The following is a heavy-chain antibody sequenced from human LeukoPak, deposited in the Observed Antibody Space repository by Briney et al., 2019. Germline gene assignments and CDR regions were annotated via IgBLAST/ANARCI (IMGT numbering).Heavy chain of an antibody. V-gene: IGHV4-31*03. D-gene: IGHD5-24*01. CDR1: GGSINNGGYY. CDR2: IYYSGSS. J-gene: IGHJ4*02. CDR3: ARNRDGYNSFDY. Sequence: RSSETLSLTCTVSGGSINNGGYYWSWIRQHPGKGLEWIGYIYYSGSSYYNPSLRSRVTISVDTSKNHFSLKLSSVTAADTAVYYCARNRDGYNSFDYWGQGTLVTVFS.